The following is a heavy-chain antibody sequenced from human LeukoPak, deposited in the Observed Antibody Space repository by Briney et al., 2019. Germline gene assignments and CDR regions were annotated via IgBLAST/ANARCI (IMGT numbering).Heavy chain of an antibody. V-gene: IGHV3-7*01. CDR3: ARDIYSGYAFYFDY. D-gene: IGHD5-12*01. CDR1: GFTLSSYW. J-gene: IGHJ4*02. Sequence: PGGSLRLSCAASGFTLSSYWMSWVRQAPGKGLEWVANIKQDGSEKYYVDSVKGRFTISRDNAKNSLYLQMNSLRAEDTAVYYCARDIYSGYAFYFDYWGQGTLVTVSS. CDR2: IKQDGSEK.